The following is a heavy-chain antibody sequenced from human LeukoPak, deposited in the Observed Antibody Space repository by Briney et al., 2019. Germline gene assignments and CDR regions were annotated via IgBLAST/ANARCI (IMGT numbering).Heavy chain of an antibody. CDR1: GYTFTSYD. CDR2: MNPNSGNT. D-gene: IGHD3-10*01. CDR3: ARVPRRGDRFDP. V-gene: IGHV1-8*01. Sequence: ASVKVSCKASGYTFTSYDINWVRQATGQGLEWMGWMNPNSGNTGYAQKFQGRVTMTRNTSISTAYMELRSLRSDDTAVYYCARVPRRGDRFDPWGQGTLVTVSS. J-gene: IGHJ5*02.